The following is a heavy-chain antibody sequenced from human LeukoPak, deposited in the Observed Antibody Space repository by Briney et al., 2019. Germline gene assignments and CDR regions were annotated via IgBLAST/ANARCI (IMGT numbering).Heavy chain of an antibody. D-gene: IGHD6-13*01. Sequence: SGPTLVNPTQTLTLTCTFSGFSLSTSGVGVGWIRQPPGKALEWLALIYWDDEKRHSPSLKSRLTITKDTSKNQVVLTMTNMDPVDTATYYCAHGHGYGSSWSGFDSWGQGTLVTVSS. CDR1: GFSLSTSGVG. CDR2: IYWDDEK. V-gene: IGHV2-5*02. CDR3: AHGHGYGSSWSGFDS. J-gene: IGHJ4*02.